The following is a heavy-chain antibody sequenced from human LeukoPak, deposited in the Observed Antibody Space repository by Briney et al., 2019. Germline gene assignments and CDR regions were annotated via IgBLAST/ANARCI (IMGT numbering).Heavy chain of an antibody. J-gene: IGHJ3*02. CDR1: GGTFSSYA. V-gene: IGHV1-69*05. CDR3: ATSPTYYYDSSGQLGGAFDI. Sequence: SVKVSCKASGGTFSSYAISWVRQAPGQGLEWMGRIIPIFGTANYAQKFQGRVTITTDESTSTAYMELSSLRSEDTAVYYCATSPTYYYDSSGQLGGAFDIWGQETMVTVSS. D-gene: IGHD3-22*01. CDR2: IIPIFGTA.